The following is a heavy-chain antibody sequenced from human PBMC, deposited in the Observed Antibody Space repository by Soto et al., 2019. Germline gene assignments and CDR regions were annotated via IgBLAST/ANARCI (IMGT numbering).Heavy chain of an antibody. D-gene: IGHD3-3*01. CDR2: ISYDGSNK. J-gene: IGHJ4*02. Sequence: GGSLRLSCAASGFTFSSYAMHWVRQAPGKGLEWVAVISYDGSNKYYADSVKGRFTISRDNSKNTLYLQMNSLRAEDTAVYYCARDHRKGSGSDYWGQGTLVTVSS. V-gene: IGHV3-30-3*01. CDR3: ARDHRKGSGSDY. CDR1: GFTFSSYA.